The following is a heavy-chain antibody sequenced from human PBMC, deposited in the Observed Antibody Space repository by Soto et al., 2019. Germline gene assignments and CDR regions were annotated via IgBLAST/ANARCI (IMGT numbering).Heavy chain of an antibody. Sequence: PETLSLTCTVSGGSVSSGSYYWSWIRQPPGKGLEWIGYIYYSGSTNYNPSLKSRVTISVDTSKNQFSLKLSSVTAADTAVYYCARAYSSGWYENAPFDYWGQGTLVTVSS. D-gene: IGHD6-19*01. J-gene: IGHJ4*02. V-gene: IGHV4-61*01. CDR2: IYYSGST. CDR1: GGSVSSGSYY. CDR3: ARAYSSGWYENAPFDY.